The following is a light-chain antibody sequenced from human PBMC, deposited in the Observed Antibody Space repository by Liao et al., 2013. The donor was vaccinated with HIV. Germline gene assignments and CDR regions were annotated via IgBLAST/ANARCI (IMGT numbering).Light chain of an antibody. CDR3: QARRV. CDR1: KLGDKY. CDR2: QDR. V-gene: IGLV3-1*01. Sequence: SYELTQPPSVSVSPGQTASITCSGDKLGDKYACWYQQKPGQSPVLVIYQDRKRPSGIPERFSGSNSGNTATLTISGTQAMDEADYYCQARRVFGGGTKLTVL. J-gene: IGLJ3*02.